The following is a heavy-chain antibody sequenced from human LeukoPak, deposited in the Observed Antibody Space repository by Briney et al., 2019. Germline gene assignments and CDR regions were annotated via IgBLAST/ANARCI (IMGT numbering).Heavy chain of an antibody. CDR1: GGSIGSYY. J-gene: IGHJ6*02. V-gene: IGHV4-59*12. CDR3: ARAYYGENYYYGMDV. Sequence: PSETLSLTCTVSGGSIGSYYWTWIRQPPGKGLEWIGYIYYSGSTDYNPSLKSRVTMSVDTSKSQFSLKLSSVTAADTAVYYCARAYYGENYYYGMDVWGQGTTVTVSS. D-gene: IGHD4-17*01. CDR2: IYYSGST.